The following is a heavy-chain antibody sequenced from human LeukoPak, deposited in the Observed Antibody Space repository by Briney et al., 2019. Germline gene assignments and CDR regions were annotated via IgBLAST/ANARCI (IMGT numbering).Heavy chain of an antibody. Sequence: GASVKVSCKASGYRFTSYGISWVRQAPAQGLEWMGWISAYNGNTNYAQKLQGRVTMTTDTSTSTAYMELRSMRSDDTAVYYCARGGDGDILAGLVFDYWGQGTLVTVSS. V-gene: IGHV1-18*01. CDR3: ARGGDGDILAGLVFDY. J-gene: IGHJ4*02. CDR2: ISAYNGNT. CDR1: GYRFTSYG. D-gene: IGHD3-9*01.